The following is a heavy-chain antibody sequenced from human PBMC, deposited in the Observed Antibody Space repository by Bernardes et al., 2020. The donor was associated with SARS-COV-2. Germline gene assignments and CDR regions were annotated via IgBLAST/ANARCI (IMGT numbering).Heavy chain of an antibody. CDR2: IYYSGGT. D-gene: IGHD3-10*01. CDR3: ARYDGSGPFDY. J-gene: IGHJ4*02. Sequence: TLSLTCKVSGDSMRSYYWSWIRQSPGKGLEFLGYIYYSGGTNYNPSLKSRLRISVDTSENQFSLRLSSVTTADTARYFCARYDGSGPFDYWGQGTLVTVSS. V-gene: IGHV4-59*01. CDR1: GDSMRSYY.